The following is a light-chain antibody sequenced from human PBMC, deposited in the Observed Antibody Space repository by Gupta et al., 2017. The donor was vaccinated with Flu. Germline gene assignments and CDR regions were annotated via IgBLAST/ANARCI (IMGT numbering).Light chain of an antibody. J-gene: IGKJ2*03. V-gene: IGKV1-5*03. CDR2: QAS. CDR3: QQYSSYSGYS. CDR1: QSINSW. Sequence: DRVTITCRASQSINSWLAWYQQKPGKAPKLLIYQASILESGVPSRFSCSGSGTEFTLTISCLQPDDFAAYYCQQYSSYSGYSFGQGTKLEIK.